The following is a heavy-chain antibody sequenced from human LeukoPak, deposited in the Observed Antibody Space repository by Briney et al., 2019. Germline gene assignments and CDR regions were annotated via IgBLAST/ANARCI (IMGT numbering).Heavy chain of an antibody. V-gene: IGHV4-59*01. D-gene: IGHD3-16*01. CDR2: IYYSGST. CDR1: GGSISSYY. J-gene: IGHJ4*02. CDR3: ARADYGSLDY. Sequence: KPSETLSLTCTVSGGSISSYYWSWIRQPPGKGLEWIGYIYYSGSTNYNPSLKSRVTISVDTSKNQFSLKLSSVTAADTAVYYCARADYGSLDYWGQGTLVTVSS.